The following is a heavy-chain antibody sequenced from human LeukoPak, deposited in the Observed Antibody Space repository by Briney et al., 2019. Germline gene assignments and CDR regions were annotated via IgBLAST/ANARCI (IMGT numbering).Heavy chain of an antibody. V-gene: IGHV1-2*06. CDR3: VRYSTSSYYFDY. CDR2: INPNSGGT. Sequence: ASVKVSCKASGYTFTVYYIHWVRQAPGQGLEWMGRINPNSGGTNYAQKFQGRVTMTRDTSISTAYMELSRLRSDDTAIYYCVRYSTSSYYFDYWGQGTLATVSS. CDR1: GYTFTVYY. D-gene: IGHD6-6*01. J-gene: IGHJ4*02.